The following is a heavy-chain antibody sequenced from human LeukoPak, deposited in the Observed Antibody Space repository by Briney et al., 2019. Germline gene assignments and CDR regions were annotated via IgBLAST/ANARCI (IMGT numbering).Heavy chain of an antibody. CDR3: AREVGATAFDY. CDR1: GFTFSSYG. J-gene: IGHJ4*02. V-gene: IGHV3-33*01. CDR2: IWYDGSNK. Sequence: QPGGSLRLSCAASGFTFSSYGMHWVRQAPGKGLEWVAVIWYDGSNKYYADSVKGRSTISRDNSKNTLYLQMNSLRAEDTAVYYCAREVGATAFDYWGQGTLVTVSS. D-gene: IGHD1-26*01.